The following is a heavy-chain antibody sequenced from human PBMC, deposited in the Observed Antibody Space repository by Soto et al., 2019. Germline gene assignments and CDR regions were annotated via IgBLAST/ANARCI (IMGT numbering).Heavy chain of an antibody. CDR2: IFYGGST. Sequence: PSETLSLTCAVSGGSISSYYWSWIRQPPGKGLEWIGYIFYGGSTNYSPSLKSRVTMSVDKSGNQVSLELTSVAAADTAVYYCARGVSFRWVSWGQGTLVTVSS. J-gene: IGHJ5*02. CDR3: ARGVSFRWVS. CDR1: GGSISSYY. D-gene: IGHD2-8*01. V-gene: IGHV4-59*12.